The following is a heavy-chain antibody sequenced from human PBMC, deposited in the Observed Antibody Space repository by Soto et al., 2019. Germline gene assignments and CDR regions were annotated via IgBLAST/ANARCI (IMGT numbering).Heavy chain of an antibody. CDR1: GGSISSYY. V-gene: IGHV4-59*01. D-gene: IGHD4-17*01. Sequence: PSETLSLTCTVSGGSISSYYWSWIRQPPGKGLEWIGYIYYSGSTNYNPSLKSRVTISVDTSKNQFSLKLSSVTAADTAVYYCARVGDYSGDYGDFSYYFDYWGQGTLVTVSS. CDR3: ARVGDYSGDYGDFSYYFDY. CDR2: IYYSGST. J-gene: IGHJ4*02.